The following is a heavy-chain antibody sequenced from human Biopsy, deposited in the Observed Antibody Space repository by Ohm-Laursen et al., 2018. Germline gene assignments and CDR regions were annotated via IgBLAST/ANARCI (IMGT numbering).Heavy chain of an antibody. V-gene: IGHV1-69*04. Sequence: SVTVSCKASGGTLSRYGISWARQAPGQGIEWMGRIIPILGIPNYALKFHGRVTITADKSKATAYMELSSLRSEDTAVYYLANSMSTEAPGGMEVWGQGTTVTVSS. CDR1: GGTLSRYG. CDR2: IIPILGIP. CDR3: ANSMSTEAPGGMEV. D-gene: IGHD3-10*01. J-gene: IGHJ6*02.